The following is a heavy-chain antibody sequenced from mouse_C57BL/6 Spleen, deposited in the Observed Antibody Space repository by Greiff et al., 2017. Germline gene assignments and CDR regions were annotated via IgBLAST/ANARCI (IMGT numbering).Heavy chain of an antibody. J-gene: IGHJ2*01. CDR3: TAFYYDYDARVY. V-gene: IGHV14-4*01. Sequence: EVQLQESGAELVRPGASVKLSCTASGFNIKDDYMHWVKQRPEQGLEWIGWIDPENGDTEYASKFQGKATITADTSSNTAYLQLSSLTSEDTAVYYCTAFYYDYDARVYWGQGTTLTVSS. D-gene: IGHD2-4*01. CDR2: IDPENGDT. CDR1: GFNIKDDY.